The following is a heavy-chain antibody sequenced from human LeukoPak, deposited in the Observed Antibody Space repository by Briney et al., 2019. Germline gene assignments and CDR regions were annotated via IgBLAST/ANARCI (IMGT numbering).Heavy chain of an antibody. J-gene: IGHJ3*02. CDR2: ISGSGGST. V-gene: IGHV3-23*01. CDR1: GFTFSSYA. CDR3: AKEQRGYSYGSDAFDI. D-gene: IGHD5-18*01. Sequence: PGGSLRLSCAASGFTFSSYAMSWVRQAPGKGLEWVSAISGSGGSTYYADSVKGRFTISRDNSKNTLYLQMNSLRAEDTAVYYCAKEQRGYSYGSDAFDIWGQGTMVTVSS.